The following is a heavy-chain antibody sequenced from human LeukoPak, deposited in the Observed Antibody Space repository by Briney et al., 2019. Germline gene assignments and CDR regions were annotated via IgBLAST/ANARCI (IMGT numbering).Heavy chain of an antibody. CDR2: IYTSGST. CDR1: GGSISSGSYY. CDR3: ARVVAARDRAADWYFDL. D-gene: IGHD6-6*01. J-gene: IGHJ2*01. Sequence: SQTLSLTCTVSGGSISSGSYYWSWIRQPAGKGLEWIGRIYTSGSTNYNPSLKSRVTISVDTSKNQFSLKLSSVTAADTAVYYCARVVAARDRAADWYFDLWGRGTLVTVSS. V-gene: IGHV4-61*02.